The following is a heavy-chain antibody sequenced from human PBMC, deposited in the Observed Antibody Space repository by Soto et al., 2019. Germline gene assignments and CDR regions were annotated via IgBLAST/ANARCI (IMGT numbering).Heavy chain of an antibody. V-gene: IGHV4-31*03. CDR2: IYYSGST. J-gene: IGHJ6*02. CDR1: GGSISSGGYY. Sequence: QVQLQESGPGLVKPSQTLSLTCTVSGGSISSGGYYWSWIRQHPGKGLEWIGYIYYSGSTYYNPSLKRRVTISVDTSKNQFSLKLSSVTAADTAVYYCARDTDHGSGSYYNGVYYYGMDVWGQGTTVTVSS. CDR3: ARDTDHGSGSYYNGVYYYGMDV. D-gene: IGHD3-10*01.